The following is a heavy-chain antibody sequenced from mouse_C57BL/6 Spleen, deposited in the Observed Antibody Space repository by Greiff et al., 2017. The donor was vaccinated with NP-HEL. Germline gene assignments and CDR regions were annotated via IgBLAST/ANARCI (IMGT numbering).Heavy chain of an antibody. CDR1: GYTFTSYW. CDR2: IHPNSGST. CDR3: AYGYDQFAY. V-gene: IGHV1-64*01. Sequence: QVQLKQPGAELVKPGASVKLSCKASGYTFTSYWMHWVKQRPGQGLEWIGMIHPNSGSTNYNEKFKSKATLTVDKSSSTAYMQLSSLTSEDSAVYYCAYGYDQFAYWGQGTLVTVSA. J-gene: IGHJ3*01. D-gene: IGHD2-2*01.